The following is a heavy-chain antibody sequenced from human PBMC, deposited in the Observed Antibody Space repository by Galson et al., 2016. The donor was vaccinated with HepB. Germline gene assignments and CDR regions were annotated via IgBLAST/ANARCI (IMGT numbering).Heavy chain of an antibody. CDR2: ISANSGNT. V-gene: IGHV1-18*04. J-gene: IGHJ4*02. Sequence: SVKVSCKASGYRFHTYGISWVRQAPGQGLEWLGWISANSGNTNYAQKFQDRVTMTRDTSASTVYMDLRSLRSDGTAVYYCARDVQFRFDFWGQGTLVTVS. CDR3: ARDVQFRFDF. CDR1: GYRFHTYG. D-gene: IGHD5-24*01.